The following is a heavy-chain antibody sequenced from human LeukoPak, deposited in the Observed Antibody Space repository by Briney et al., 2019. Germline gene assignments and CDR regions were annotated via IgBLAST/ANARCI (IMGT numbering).Heavy chain of an antibody. D-gene: IGHD5-24*01. J-gene: IGHJ3*02. V-gene: IGHV3-33*01. CDR1: GFTFSSYG. CDR3: ARGGREVPGSFDI. Sequence: AGGSLRLSCAESGFTFSSYGMHWVRQAPGKGLEWVAVIWYDGGNKYYAYSVKGRFTISRDNSKNTLYLQMNSLRAEDTAVYYCARGGREVPGSFDIWGQGTMVTVSS. CDR2: IWYDGGNK.